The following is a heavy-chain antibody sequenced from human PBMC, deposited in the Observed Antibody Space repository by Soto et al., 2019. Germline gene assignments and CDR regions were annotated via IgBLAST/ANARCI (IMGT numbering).Heavy chain of an antibody. Sequence: SETLSLTCTVSGGSISSYYWNWIRQPPGKGLEWIGYIYYSGSTNYSPSLKSRVTISVDTSKNQFSLKLSSVTAADTAVYYCAKTPSRSDAFDIWGQGTMVT. CDR1: GGSISSYY. D-gene: IGHD2-15*01. V-gene: IGHV4-59*01. CDR2: IYYSGST. J-gene: IGHJ3*02. CDR3: AKTPSRSDAFDI.